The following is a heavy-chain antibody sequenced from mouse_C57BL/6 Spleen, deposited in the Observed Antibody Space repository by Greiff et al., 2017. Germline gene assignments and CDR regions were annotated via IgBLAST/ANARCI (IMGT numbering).Heavy chain of an antibody. V-gene: IGHV1-50*01. CDR1: GYTFTSYW. Sequence: QVQLQQPGAELVKPGASVKLSCKASGYTFTSYWMQWVKQRPGQGLEWIGEIDPSDSYTNYNQKFKGKATLTVDTSSSTAYMQLSSLTSEDSAVYYCARSGAYYSNYVDWYFDVWGTGTTVTVSS. J-gene: IGHJ1*03. CDR2: IDPSDSYT. CDR3: ARSGAYYSNYVDWYFDV. D-gene: IGHD2-5*01.